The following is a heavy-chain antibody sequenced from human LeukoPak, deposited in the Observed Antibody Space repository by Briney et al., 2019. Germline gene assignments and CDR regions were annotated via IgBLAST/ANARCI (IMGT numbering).Heavy chain of an antibody. CDR1: GFTVRSNY. CDR2: TYSGGTT. CDR3: ARGLEMATITGDYYYGMDV. Sequence: GGSLRLSCAASGFTVRSNYMSWVRQAPGKGLEWVSVTYSGGTTYNADSVKGRFTISRDNSKNTLYLQMSSLRGEDTAVYYCARGLEMATITGDYYYGMDVWGQGTTVTVSS. J-gene: IGHJ6*02. V-gene: IGHV3-66*01. D-gene: IGHD5-24*01.